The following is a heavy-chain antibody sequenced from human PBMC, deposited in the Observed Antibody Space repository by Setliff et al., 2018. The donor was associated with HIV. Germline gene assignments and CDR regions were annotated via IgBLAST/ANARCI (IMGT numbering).Heavy chain of an antibody. CDR3: ASTTRITMIVVVPHPLDV. Sequence: PSETLSLTCTVSGDSISRGGYYWSWIRQHPGTGLEWIAYIYFSGSTYYNPSLKSRVTISVDTSKNQFSLKLSSVTAADTAVYYCASTTRITMIVVVPHPLDVWGKGTTVTVSS. J-gene: IGHJ6*04. D-gene: IGHD3-22*01. V-gene: IGHV4-31*03. CDR1: GDSISRGGYY. CDR2: IYFSGST.